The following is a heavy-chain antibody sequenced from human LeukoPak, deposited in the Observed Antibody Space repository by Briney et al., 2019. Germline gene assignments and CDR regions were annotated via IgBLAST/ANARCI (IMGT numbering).Heavy chain of an antibody. CDR1: GFTVSNNY. D-gene: IGHD3-10*01. CDR2: IYSGGST. CDR3: ARGGSSYYMDV. J-gene: IGHJ6*03. Sequence: GGSLRLSCAASGFTVSNNYMRWVRQAPGKGLEWVSLIYSGGSTYYADSVKGRFSISRDNSKNMMYLQMNSLRAEDTALYYCARGGSSYYMDVWGRGTTVTISS. V-gene: IGHV3-66*01.